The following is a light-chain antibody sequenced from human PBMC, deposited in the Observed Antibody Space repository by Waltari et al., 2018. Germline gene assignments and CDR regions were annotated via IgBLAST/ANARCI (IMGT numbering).Light chain of an antibody. CDR2: END. J-gene: IGLJ3*02. CDR3: GPWDVSPGAGA. Sequence: QSVLTQPPSVSAAPGQRVTISCSGSSSNIGSRSVSWYQQVPGTAPKLLIYENDKRPSGISDRFSGSKSGTSATLGITGLQTGDEADYYCGPWDVSPGAGAFGGGTKLTVL. CDR1: SSNIGSRS. V-gene: IGLV1-51*02.